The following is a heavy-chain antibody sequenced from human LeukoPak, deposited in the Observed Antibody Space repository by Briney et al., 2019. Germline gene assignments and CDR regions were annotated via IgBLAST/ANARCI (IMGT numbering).Heavy chain of an antibody. V-gene: IGHV3-7*05. D-gene: IGHD2-2*01. CDR1: GFTFSSYW. CDR2: IKQDGSDK. J-gene: IGHJ4*02. Sequence: GGSLRLSCAASGFTFSSYWMSWVRQAPGKGLGWVANIKQDGSDKYYVDSVKGRLTISRDNSKNSLYLQMNSLRAEDTAVYYCARTQCISTRCSHYFDYWGQGTLVTVSS. CDR3: ARTQCISTRCSHYFDY.